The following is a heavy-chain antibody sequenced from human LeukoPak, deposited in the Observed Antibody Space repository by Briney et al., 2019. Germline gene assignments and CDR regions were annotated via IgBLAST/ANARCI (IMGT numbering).Heavy chain of an antibody. V-gene: IGHV1-69*04. J-gene: IGHJ6*02. CDR2: IIPILGTA. CDR1: GGTFSSYA. CDR3: AXXXXXXXXRXSYYYYGMDV. Sequence: ASVKVSCNASGGTFSSYAISWVRQAPGQGLEWMGRIIPILGTANYAQKFQGRVTITADKSTSTAYMELSSLRSEETAVYYCAXXXXXXXXRXSYYYYGMDVWGQGTTVTVSS.